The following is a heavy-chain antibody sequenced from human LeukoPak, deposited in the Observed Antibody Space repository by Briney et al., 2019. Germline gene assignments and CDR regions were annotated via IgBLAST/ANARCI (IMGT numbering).Heavy chain of an antibody. J-gene: IGHJ4*02. CDR3: ARDYGGDAGLDS. V-gene: IGHV3-33*01. CDR2: IWSDDRNK. Sequence: QPGGSLRLSCAASGFTFSSYGMHWVRQAPGKGLEWVALIWSDDRNKYYADSVKGQFTISRDSSKNTLYLQMNSLRAEDTAVYYCARDYGGDAGLDSWGQGTLVTVSS. D-gene: IGHD4-23*01. CDR1: GFTFSSYG.